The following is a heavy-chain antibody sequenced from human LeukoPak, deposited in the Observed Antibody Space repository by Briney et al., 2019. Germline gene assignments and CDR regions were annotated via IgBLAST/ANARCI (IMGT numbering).Heavy chain of an antibody. CDR3: ARDFYGIDY. J-gene: IGHJ4*02. Sequence: PSETLSLTCTVSGVSVSSGSYYWSWIRQPPGKGLEWIGYIYYSGSTNYNPSLKSRVTISVDTSKNQFSLKLSSVSAADTAVYYWARDFYGIDYWGQGTLVTVSS. V-gene: IGHV4-61*01. CDR2: IYYSGST. D-gene: IGHD2/OR15-2a*01. CDR1: GVSVSSGSYY.